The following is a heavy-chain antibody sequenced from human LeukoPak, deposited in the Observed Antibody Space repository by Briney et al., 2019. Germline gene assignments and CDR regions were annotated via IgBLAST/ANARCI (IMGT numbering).Heavy chain of an antibody. CDR2: ISGSGGST. Sequence: GGSLRLSCAASGFTFSSYAMSWVRQAPGKGLEWVSAISGSGGSTYYADSVKGRFTISRDNSKNTLYLQMNSLRAEDTAVYYCARQGFVGYIYAWYYWGQGTLVTVSS. V-gene: IGHV3-23*01. D-gene: IGHD5-18*01. CDR3: ARQGFVGYIYAWYY. J-gene: IGHJ4*02. CDR1: GFTFSSYA.